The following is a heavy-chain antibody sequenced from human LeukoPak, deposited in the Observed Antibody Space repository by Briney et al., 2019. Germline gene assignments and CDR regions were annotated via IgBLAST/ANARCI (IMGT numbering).Heavy chain of an antibody. CDR1: GYTFTGYY. J-gene: IGHJ6*03. Sequence: ASVKVSCKTSGYTFTGYYMPWVREGPGEALGWIGWINPNSGGTNYAQKFQGRVTMTRDTSISTAYMELSRLRSDDTAVYYCARSGGIYYYMDVWGKGTTVTVSS. V-gene: IGHV1-2*02. CDR3: ARSGGIYYYMDV. CDR2: INPNSGGT. D-gene: IGHD5-12*01.